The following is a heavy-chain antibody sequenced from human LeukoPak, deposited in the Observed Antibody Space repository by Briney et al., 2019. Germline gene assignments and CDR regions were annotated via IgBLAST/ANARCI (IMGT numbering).Heavy chain of an antibody. CDR3: ARSITMIVVVIPHFDY. J-gene: IGHJ4*02. CDR1: GYTFTGYY. D-gene: IGHD3-22*01. CDR2: INPNSGGT. V-gene: IGHV1-2*02. Sequence: ASVKVSCKASGYTFTGYYMHWVRQAPGQGLEWMGWINPNSGGTNYAQKFQGRVTMTRDTSISTPYMELSRLRSDDTAVYYCARSITMIVVVIPHFDYWGQGTLVTVSS.